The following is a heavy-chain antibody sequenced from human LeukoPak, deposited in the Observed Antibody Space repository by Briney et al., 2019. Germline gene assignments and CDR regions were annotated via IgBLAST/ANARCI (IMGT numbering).Heavy chain of an antibody. J-gene: IGHJ4*01. CDR1: GFTFSSYS. CDR2: ITSSSGTI. V-gene: IGHV3-48*02. CDR3: ARDRTTLIDY. D-gene: IGHD1-14*01. Sequence: GGSLRLSCSASGFTFSSYSMDWVRQTPGKGLEWLSYITSSSGTIYYADSVKGRFTVSRDNAKNSLYLQMNSLRDEDTAVYYCARDRTTLIDYWGQGIQVTVSS.